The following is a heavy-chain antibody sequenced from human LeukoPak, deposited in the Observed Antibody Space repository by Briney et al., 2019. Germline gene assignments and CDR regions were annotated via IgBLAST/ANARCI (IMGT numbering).Heavy chain of an antibody. CDR3: ARLYTTWFDP. V-gene: IGHV3-9*01. CDR2: ISWNSGSI. CDR1: GFTVASNY. J-gene: IGHJ5*02. Sequence: GGSLRLSCSTSGFTVASNYVTWVRQAPGKGLEWVSGISWNSGSIGYADSVKGRFTISRDNAKNSLYLQMNSLRAEDTALYYCARLYTTWFDPWGQGTLVTVSS. D-gene: IGHD1-1*01.